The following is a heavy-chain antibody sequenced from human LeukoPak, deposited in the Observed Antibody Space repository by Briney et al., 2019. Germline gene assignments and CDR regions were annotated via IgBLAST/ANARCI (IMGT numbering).Heavy chain of an antibody. V-gene: IGHV4-59*01. D-gene: IGHD2-8*02. CDR1: GGSIGNYY. CDR2: VYYTGST. J-gene: IGHJ5*02. Sequence: SETLSLTCTVSGGSIGNYYWSWIRQTPGKGLEWVGYVYYTGSTNYNPSLQSRVRLSVDTSRNQFSLKLNSLTAADTAVYYCARHTGGSVRGCFDPWGQGTLVTASS. CDR3: ARHTGGSVRGCFDP.